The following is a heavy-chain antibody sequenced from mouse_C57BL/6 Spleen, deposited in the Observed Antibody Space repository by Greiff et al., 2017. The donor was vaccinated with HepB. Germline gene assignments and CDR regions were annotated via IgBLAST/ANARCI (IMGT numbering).Heavy chain of an antibody. J-gene: IGHJ1*03. CDR3: ARHPHYGSSYDWYFGV. D-gene: IGHD1-1*01. V-gene: IGHV5-6*01. CDR2: IRSGGSYT. CDR1: GFTFSSYG. Sequence: VQLVESGGDLVKPGGSLKLSCAASGFTFSSYGMSWVRQTPDKRLEWVATIRSGGSYTYYPDSVKGRFTISRDNAKNTLYLQMSSLKSEDIAMYYCARHPHYGSSYDWYFGVWGTGTTVTVSS.